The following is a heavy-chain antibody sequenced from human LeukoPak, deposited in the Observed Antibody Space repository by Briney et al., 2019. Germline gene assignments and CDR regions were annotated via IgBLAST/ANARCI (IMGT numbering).Heavy chain of an antibody. Sequence: ASVKVSCKASGYTFTGYYMHWVRQAPGQGLEWMGWINPNSGGTNYAQKFQGRVTMTRDTSISTAYMELSRLRSDDTAVYYCARAHYSGEGVLFDYWGQGTLVTVSS. V-gene: IGHV1-2*02. D-gene: IGHD2-21*01. CDR2: INPNSGGT. CDR1: GYTFTGYY. J-gene: IGHJ4*02. CDR3: ARAHYSGEGVLFDY.